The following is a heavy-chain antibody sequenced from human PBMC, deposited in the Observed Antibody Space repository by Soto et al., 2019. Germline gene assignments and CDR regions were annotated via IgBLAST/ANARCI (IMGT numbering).Heavy chain of an antibody. Sequence: QVQLQQWGAGLLKPSETLSLTCAVYGGSFSGYYWSWIRQPPGKGLEWIGEINHSGSTNYNPSLKSRVTISVDTSKNQFSLKLSSVTAADTAVYYCARVPQRYCSGGSCYTRGSSNAPRFDPWGQGTLVTVSS. CDR2: INHSGST. V-gene: IGHV4-34*01. J-gene: IGHJ5*02. D-gene: IGHD2-15*01. CDR3: ARVPQRYCSGGSCYTRGSSNAPRFDP. CDR1: GGSFSGYY.